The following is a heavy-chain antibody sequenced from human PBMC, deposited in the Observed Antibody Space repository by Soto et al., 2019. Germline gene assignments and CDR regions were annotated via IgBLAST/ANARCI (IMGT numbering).Heavy chain of an antibody. Sequence: EMQLVESGGGLVQPGGSLRLSCAASGFPFRSYEMNWVRQAPGKGLEWISYISSGGSSIYHADSVEGRFTISRDNANNSLFLQMNSLRADDTAVYYCVRDRRGKGPGWFDVWGQGTLVTVSS. CDR1: GFPFRSYE. V-gene: IGHV3-48*03. CDR2: ISSGGSSI. D-gene: IGHD6-13*01. J-gene: IGHJ5*02. CDR3: VRDRRGKGPGWFDV.